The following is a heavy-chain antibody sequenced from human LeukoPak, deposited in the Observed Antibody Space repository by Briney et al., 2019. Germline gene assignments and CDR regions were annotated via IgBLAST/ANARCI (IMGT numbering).Heavy chain of an antibody. Sequence: PGGSLRLSCAASGFTFSNYAMHWICQAPGKGLEWVAVISYDGSIKYYADSVKGRFTISRDNPKNSLYLQMNSLIDEDTAVYYCARVRGATWSHHCVDYWGQGALVTVSS. CDR2: ISYDGSIK. CDR3: ARVRGATWSHHCVDY. V-gene: IGHV3-30-3*01. J-gene: IGHJ4*02. D-gene: IGHD1-26*01. CDR1: GFTFSNYA.